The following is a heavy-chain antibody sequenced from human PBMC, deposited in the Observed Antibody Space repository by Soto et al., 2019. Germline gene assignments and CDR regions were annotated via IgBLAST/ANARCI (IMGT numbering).Heavy chain of an antibody. CDR1: GFTFSSYG. J-gene: IGHJ6*02. CDR3: AKSHPEQQLDYYYGMDV. D-gene: IGHD6-13*01. V-gene: IGHV3-30*18. CDR2: ISYDGSNK. Sequence: TVGSLRLSCAASGFTFSSYGMHWVRQATGKGLEWVAVISYDGSNKYCADSVKGRFTISRDNSKNTLYLQMNSLRAEDTAVYYCAKSHPEQQLDYYYGMDVWGQGTTVTVSS.